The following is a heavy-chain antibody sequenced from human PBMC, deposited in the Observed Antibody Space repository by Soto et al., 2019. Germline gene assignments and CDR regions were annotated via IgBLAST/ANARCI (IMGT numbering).Heavy chain of an antibody. D-gene: IGHD2-15*01. CDR1: GFTFTSSA. CDR3: AADNCSGGSCYWDAFDI. V-gene: IGHV1-58*01. J-gene: IGHJ3*02. CDR2: IVVGSGNT. Sequence: SVKVSCKASGFTFTSSAVQWVRQARGQRLEWIGWIVVGSGNTNYAQKFQERVTITRDMSTSTAYMELSSLRSEDTAVYYCAADNCSGGSCYWDAFDIWGQGTLVTV.